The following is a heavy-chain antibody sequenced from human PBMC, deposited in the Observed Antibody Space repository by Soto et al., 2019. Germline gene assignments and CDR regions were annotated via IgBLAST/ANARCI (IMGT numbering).Heavy chain of an antibody. V-gene: IGHV4-59*01. CDR2: IYYSGST. CDR1: GGSISSYY. J-gene: IGHJ6*02. D-gene: IGHD3-10*01. CDR3: ARRHHMTMVRGVIITGSNYGMDV. Sequence: SETLSLTCTVSGGSISSYYWSWIRQPPGKGLEWIGYIYYSGSTNYNPSLKSRVTISVDTSKNQFSLKLSSVTAADTAVYYCARRHHMTMVRGVIITGSNYGMDVWGQGTTVTVSS.